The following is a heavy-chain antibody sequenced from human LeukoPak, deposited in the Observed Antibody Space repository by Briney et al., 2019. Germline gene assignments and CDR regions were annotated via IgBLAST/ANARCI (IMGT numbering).Heavy chain of an antibody. Sequence: SVKVSCKASGFTFTSSAVQWVRQARGQRLEWIGWIVVGSGNTNYAQKFQERVTITRDMSTSTAYMELSSLRSEDTAVYYCAANYGGNSWAFDIWGRGTMVTVSS. V-gene: IGHV1-58*01. CDR1: GFTFTSSA. J-gene: IGHJ3*02. D-gene: IGHD4-23*01. CDR3: AANYGGNSWAFDI. CDR2: IVVGSGNT.